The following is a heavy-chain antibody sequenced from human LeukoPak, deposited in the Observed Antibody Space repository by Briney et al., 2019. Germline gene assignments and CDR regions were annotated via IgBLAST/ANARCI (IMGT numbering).Heavy chain of an antibody. V-gene: IGHV1-8*01. CDR1: GYTFTSYD. J-gene: IGHJ6*02. CDR3: ARGLGSGWYYYYGMDV. CDR2: MNPNSGNT. Sequence: ASVKVSCKASGYTFTSYDINWVRQATGQGLEWMGWMNPNSGNTGYAQKLQGRVTMTRNTSISTAYMELSSLRSEDTAVYYCARGLGSGWYYYYGMDVWGQGTTVTVSS. D-gene: IGHD6-19*01.